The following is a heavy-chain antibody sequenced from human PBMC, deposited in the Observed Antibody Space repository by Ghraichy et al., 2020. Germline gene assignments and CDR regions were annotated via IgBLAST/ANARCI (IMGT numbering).Heavy chain of an antibody. CDR1: GGSFSGYY. CDR2: INHSGST. V-gene: IGHV4-34*01. Sequence: ETLSLTCAVYGGSFSGYYWSWIRQPPGKGLEWIGEINHSGSTNYNPSLKSRVTISVDTSKNQFSLKLSSVTAADTAVYYCARVGPPYYDFWSGYFTSYYYGMDVWGQGTTVTVSS. D-gene: IGHD3-3*01. J-gene: IGHJ6*02. CDR3: ARVGPPYYDFWSGYFTSYYYGMDV.